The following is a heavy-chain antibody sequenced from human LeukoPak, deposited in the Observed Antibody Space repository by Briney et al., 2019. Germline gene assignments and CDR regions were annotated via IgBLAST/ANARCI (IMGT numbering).Heavy chain of an antibody. J-gene: IGHJ5*02. Sequence: PGGSLRLSCAASGFTFRSYSMNWVRQAPGKGLEWVSSISSSSSYIYYADSVKGRFTISRDNAKNSLYLQMNSLRAEDTAVYYCARAGYDFWSGYYNPTIYNWFDPWGQGTLVTVSS. CDR1: GFTFRSYS. V-gene: IGHV3-21*01. CDR2: ISSSSSYI. CDR3: ARAGYDFWSGYYNPTIYNWFDP. D-gene: IGHD3-3*01.